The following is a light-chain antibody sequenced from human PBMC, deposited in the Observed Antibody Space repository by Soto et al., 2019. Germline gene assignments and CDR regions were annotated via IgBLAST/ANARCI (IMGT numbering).Light chain of an antibody. V-gene: IGKV1-5*01. CDR1: QTISSW. Sequence: DIQLTQSPSVLSASVGDRVTIPCRASQTISSWLAWYQQKPGKAPKLLIYDASSLESGVPSRFSGSGSGTEFTLIISGLQPDDSATYYCQQYTNTNNPWMFGQGTKVDI. CDR2: DAS. CDR3: QQYTNTNNPWM. J-gene: IGKJ1*01.